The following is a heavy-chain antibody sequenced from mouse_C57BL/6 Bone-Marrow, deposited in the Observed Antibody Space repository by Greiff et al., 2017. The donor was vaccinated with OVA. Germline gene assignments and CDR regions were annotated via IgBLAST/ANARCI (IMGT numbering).Heavy chain of an antibody. V-gene: IGHV14-1*01. Sequence: VQLQQSGAELVRPGASVKLSCTASGFNIKDYYMHWVKQRPEQGLEWIGRIDPEDGDTEYAPKFQGKATMTADTSSNTAYLQLSSLTSEDTAVYYCTYDDYDEWYFDVWGTGTTVTVSS. CDR3: TYDDYDEWYFDV. CDR2: IDPEDGDT. D-gene: IGHD2-4*01. J-gene: IGHJ1*03. CDR1: GFNIKDYY.